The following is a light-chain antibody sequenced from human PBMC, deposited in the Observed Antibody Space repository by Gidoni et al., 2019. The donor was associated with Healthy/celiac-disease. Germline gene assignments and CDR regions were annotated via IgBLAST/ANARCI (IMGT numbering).Light chain of an antibody. CDR2: DAS. J-gene: IGKJ2*01. CDR1: QSFSSY. Sequence: EIVLPQSPSTLSLSPGDSATLSCRASQSFSSYLAWYQQKPGQAPRLLIYDASNRATGIPARFSGSGSGTDFTLTISSLEPEDFAVYYCQQRSNWPPYTFGQGTKLEIK. V-gene: IGKV3-11*01. CDR3: QQRSNWPPYT.